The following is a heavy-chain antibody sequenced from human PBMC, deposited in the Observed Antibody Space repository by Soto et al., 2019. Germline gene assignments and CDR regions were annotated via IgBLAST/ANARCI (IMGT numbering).Heavy chain of an antibody. CDR3: ARDGY. CDR1: GGSISGSTYY. V-gene: IGHV4-61*01. Sequence: SETLSLTCTVSGGSISGSTYYWGWIRQPPGKGLEWIGYIYYSGSTNYNPSLKSRVTISVDTSKNQFSLKLSSLTAADTAVYYCARDGYWGQGTLVTVSS. J-gene: IGHJ4*02. CDR2: IYYSGST.